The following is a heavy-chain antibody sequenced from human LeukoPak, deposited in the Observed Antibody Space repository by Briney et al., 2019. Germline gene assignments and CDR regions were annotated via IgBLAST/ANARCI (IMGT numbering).Heavy chain of an antibody. CDR1: GVTFDDYA. CDR3: AKGYCSSTRCAFDI. CDR2: ISWNSGSI. D-gene: IGHD2-2*01. V-gene: IGHV3-9*03. J-gene: IGHJ3*02. Sequence: PGRSLRLSCAVSGVTFDDYAMHWVRQAPGKGLEWVSGISWNSGSIVYAVSVKGRFTISRDNAKNSLYLQMNSLRAEDMALYYCAKGYCSSTRCAFDIWGQGTMVTVSS.